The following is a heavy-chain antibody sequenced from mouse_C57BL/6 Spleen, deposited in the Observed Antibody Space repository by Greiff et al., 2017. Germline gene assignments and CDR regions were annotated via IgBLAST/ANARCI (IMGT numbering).Heavy chain of an antibody. CDR2: IDPETGGN. CDR1: GYTFTDYE. CDR3: TRGVGRFAY. Sequence: QLQQSGVELVRPGASVTLSCKSLGYTFTDYEMHWVKQTPVHGLEWIGAIDPETGGNAYNQKFKGKAILTADKSSSTAYMELRSLTSEDSAVYYCTRGVGRFAYWGQGTLVTVSA. J-gene: IGHJ3*01. V-gene: IGHV1-15*01. D-gene: IGHD4-1*01.